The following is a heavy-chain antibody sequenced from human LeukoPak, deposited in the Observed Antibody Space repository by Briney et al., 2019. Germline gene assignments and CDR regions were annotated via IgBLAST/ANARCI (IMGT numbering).Heavy chain of an antibody. J-gene: IGHJ5*01. D-gene: IGHD3-9*01. V-gene: IGHV3-9*01. CDR2: ISWNSGSI. Sequence: GGSLRLSCAASGFTFDDYAMHWVRQAPGKGLEWVSGISWNSGSIGYADSVKGRFTISRDNAKNSLYLQMRSLRAEDTAVYYCVRDWDHFDFDSWGLGTPVTVSS. CDR3: VRDWDHFDFDS. CDR1: GFTFDDYA.